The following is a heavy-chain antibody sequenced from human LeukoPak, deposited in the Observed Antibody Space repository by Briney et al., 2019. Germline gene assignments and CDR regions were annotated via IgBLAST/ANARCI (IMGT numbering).Heavy chain of an antibody. CDR3: AFFEYQLPVDYYYYYGMDV. J-gene: IGHJ6*02. V-gene: IGHV1-69*04. D-gene: IGHD2-2*01. CDR2: TIPILGIA. CDR1: GGTFSSYA. Sequence: ASVKVSCKASGGTFSSYAISWVRQAPGQGLEWMGRTIPILGIANYAQKFKGRVTITADKSTSTAYMELSSLRSEDTAVYYCAFFEYQLPVDYYYYYGMDVWGQGTTVTVSS.